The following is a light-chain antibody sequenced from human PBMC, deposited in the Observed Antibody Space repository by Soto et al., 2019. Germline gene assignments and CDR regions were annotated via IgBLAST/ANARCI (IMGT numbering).Light chain of an antibody. CDR1: SSNIGAGYD. CDR3: QSYDSRLSGVV. J-gene: IGLJ2*01. CDR2: GNS. V-gene: IGLV1-40*01. Sequence: QSVLTQPPSVSGAPGQRVTISCTGSSSNIGAGYDVHWYQQLPGAAPKLLIYGNSNRPSGVPDRFSGSNSGTSASLAITGLQAEDEADYYCQSYDSRLSGVVFGGGTKLTVL.